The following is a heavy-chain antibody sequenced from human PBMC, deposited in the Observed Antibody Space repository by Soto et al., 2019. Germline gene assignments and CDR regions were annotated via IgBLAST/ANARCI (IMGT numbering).Heavy chain of an antibody. CDR1: GFSLSTGGMG. V-gene: IGHV2-5*02. CDR2: IYWDGDR. D-gene: IGHD2-21*02. CDR3: VHSRCGGDCLQSYTSHYYYGMDI. J-gene: IGHJ6*02. Sequence: QITLKESGPTLVKPTQTLTLTCTFSGFSLSTGGMGVGWIRQPPGKALEWLALIYWDGDRRSRPSLMSRLTIAKDTSKNQVVLTMTNMDPVDTATYYCVHSRCGGDCLQSYTSHYYYGMDIWGQGTTVTVSS.